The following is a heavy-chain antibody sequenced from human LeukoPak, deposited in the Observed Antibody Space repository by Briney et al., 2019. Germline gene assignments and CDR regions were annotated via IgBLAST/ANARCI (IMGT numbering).Heavy chain of an antibody. D-gene: IGHD6-13*01. CDR1: GFTFSSYE. CDR2: ISSSGGTT. Sequence: PGGSLRLSCAASGFTFSSYEMNWVRQAPGKGLEWVSYISSSGGTTFYADSVQGRFTISRDNSKNTLYLQMNSLRAEDTAVYYCARLTAAAGTFDYWGQGTLVTVSS. CDR3: ARLTAAAGTFDY. V-gene: IGHV3-48*03. J-gene: IGHJ4*02.